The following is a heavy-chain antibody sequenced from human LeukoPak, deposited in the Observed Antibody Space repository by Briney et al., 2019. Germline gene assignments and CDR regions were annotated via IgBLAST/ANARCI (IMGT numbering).Heavy chain of an antibody. D-gene: IGHD5-12*01. V-gene: IGHV3-64*01. Sequence: PGGSLRLSCATSGFVFSNYAMNWVRQAPGKGLEYVSAITGDGSTPYYANSVKGRFTISRDNSKNTLYLQMGSLRSEDMAVHYCARVGFSGYDSWGQGTLVTVSS. CDR2: ITGDGSTP. CDR1: GFVFSNYA. CDR3: ARVGFSGYDS. J-gene: IGHJ5*02.